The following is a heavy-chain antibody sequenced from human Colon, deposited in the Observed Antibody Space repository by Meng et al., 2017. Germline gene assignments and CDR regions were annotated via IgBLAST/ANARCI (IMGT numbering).Heavy chain of an antibody. V-gene: IGHV1-2*02. J-gene: IGHJ4*02. D-gene: IGHD6-19*01. CDR1: GYTFTGYY. CDR2: INPNSGGT. CDR3: ARGSSGWFPFYY. Sequence: ASVKVSCKASGYTFTGYYMHWVRQAPGQGLEWMGCINPNSGGTNYAQKFQGRITMTRDTSISTAYMELSRLRSDDTSVYYCARGSSGWFPFYYWGQGTLVTVSS.